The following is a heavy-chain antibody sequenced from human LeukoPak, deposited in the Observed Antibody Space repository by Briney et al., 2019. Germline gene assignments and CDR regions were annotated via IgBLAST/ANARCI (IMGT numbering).Heavy chain of an antibody. J-gene: IGHJ4*02. D-gene: IGHD3-22*01. Sequence: SETLSLTCTVSGGSISSYYWSWIRQPPGKGLEWIGYIYYSGSTNYNPSLKSRVTISVDTSKNQFSLKLSSVTAADTAVYYCAGYYDSSGYYLGYFDYWGQGTLVTVSS. CDR2: IYYSGST. V-gene: IGHV4-59*01. CDR3: AGYYDSSGYYLGYFDY. CDR1: GGSISSYY.